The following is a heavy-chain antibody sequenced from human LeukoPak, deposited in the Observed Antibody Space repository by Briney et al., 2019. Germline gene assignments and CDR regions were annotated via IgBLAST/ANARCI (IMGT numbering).Heavy chain of an antibody. J-gene: IGHJ4*02. V-gene: IGHV4-39*01. D-gene: IGHD3-22*01. CDR2: ISYSGST. CDR3: ARHAIDSSGYYLDYFDY. Sequence: SETLSLTCTVSGGSIGSSIYFWGWLGQPPGKGLEWIGSISYSGSTYYNPSLKSRVTISVDTSKNQFSLRLSSVTAADTAVYSCARHAIDSSGYYLDYFDYWGQGTLVTVSS. CDR1: GGSIGSSIYF.